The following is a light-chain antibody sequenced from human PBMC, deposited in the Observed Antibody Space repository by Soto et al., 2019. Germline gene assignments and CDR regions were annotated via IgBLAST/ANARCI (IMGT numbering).Light chain of an antibody. CDR3: MSYAGGNRFV. CDR1: INDVGGYNY. CDR2: QVT. V-gene: IGLV2-8*01. J-gene: IGLJ1*01. Sequence: QSVLTQPPSASGSPGQSVTISCAGTINDVGGYNYVSWYQQHPGKVPQLMIYQVTKRPSGVPDRCSASKSDTTASLTISGLQAEDEGDYYCMSYAGGNRFVFGTGTKLTVL.